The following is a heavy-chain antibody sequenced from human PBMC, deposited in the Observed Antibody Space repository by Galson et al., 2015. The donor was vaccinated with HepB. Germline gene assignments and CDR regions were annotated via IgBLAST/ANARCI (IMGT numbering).Heavy chain of an antibody. D-gene: IGHD6-13*01. V-gene: IGHV5-10-1*01. Sequence: QSGAEVKKPGESLRISCKGSGYSFTSYWISWVRQMPGKGLEWMGRIDPSDSYTNYSPSFQGHVTISADKSISTAYLQWSSLKASDTAMYYCARSVLGYSSSWYPMGYYFDYWGQGTLVTVSS. CDR2: IDPSDSYT. CDR1: GYSFTSYW. CDR3: ARSVLGYSSSWYPMGYYFDY. J-gene: IGHJ4*02.